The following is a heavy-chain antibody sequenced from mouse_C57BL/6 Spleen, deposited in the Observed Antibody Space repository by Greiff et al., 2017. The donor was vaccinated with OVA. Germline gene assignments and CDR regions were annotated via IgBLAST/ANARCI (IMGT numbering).Heavy chain of an antibody. CDR2: IYPRDGST. CDR3: ARRGDGSSHWYFDV. D-gene: IGHD1-1*01. J-gene: IGHJ1*03. Sequence: VMLVESGPELVKPGASVKLSCKASGYTFTSYDINWVKQRPGQGLEWIGWIYPRDGSTKYNEKFKGKATLTVDTSSSTAYMELHSLTSEDSAVYFCARRGDGSSHWYFDVWGTGTTVTVSS. CDR1: GYTFTSYD. V-gene: IGHV1-85*01.